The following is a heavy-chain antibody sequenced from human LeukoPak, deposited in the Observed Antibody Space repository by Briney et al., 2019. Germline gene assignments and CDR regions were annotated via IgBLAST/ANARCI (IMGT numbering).Heavy chain of an antibody. J-gene: IGHJ4*02. CDR1: GFTFRSYW. CDR3: VAGMGNY. V-gene: IGHV3-74*01. CDR2: IDSDGNII. Sequence: PGGSLRLSCAASGFTFRSYWMHWVRQVPGKGPVWVSRIDSDGNIITYVDSVKGRFTISRDNARNMVYLQMKSLRAEDTAVYYCVAGMGNYWGQGTLVPV. D-gene: IGHD1-26*01.